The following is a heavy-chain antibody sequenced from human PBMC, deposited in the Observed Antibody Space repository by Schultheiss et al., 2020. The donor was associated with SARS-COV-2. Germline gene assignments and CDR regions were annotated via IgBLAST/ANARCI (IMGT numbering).Heavy chain of an antibody. CDR1: GFTFSSYS. Sequence: GGSLRLSCAASGFTFSSYSMNWVRQAPGKGLEWVAVISYDGSNKYYADSVKGRFTISRDNSKNSLYLQMNSLRAGDTAVYYCARGGRDEDCSSTSCYSQPNYYYYGMDVWGQGTTVTVSS. D-gene: IGHD2-2*01. CDR3: ARGGRDEDCSSTSCYSQPNYYYYGMDV. J-gene: IGHJ6*02. CDR2: ISYDGSNK. V-gene: IGHV3-30*03.